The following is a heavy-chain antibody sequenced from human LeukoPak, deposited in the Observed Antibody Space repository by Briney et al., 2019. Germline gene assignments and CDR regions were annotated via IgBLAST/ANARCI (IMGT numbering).Heavy chain of an antibody. CDR3: ARGYTAMATG. D-gene: IGHD5-18*01. J-gene: IGHJ4*02. Sequence: SETLSLTCTVSGGSISSGGYYWSWIRQHPGKGLEWIGYIYYSGSTYYNPSLKSRVTISVDTSKNQFSLQLSSVTAADTAVYYCARGYTAMATGWGQGTLVTVSS. V-gene: IGHV4-31*03. CDR1: GGSISSGGYY. CDR2: IYYSGST.